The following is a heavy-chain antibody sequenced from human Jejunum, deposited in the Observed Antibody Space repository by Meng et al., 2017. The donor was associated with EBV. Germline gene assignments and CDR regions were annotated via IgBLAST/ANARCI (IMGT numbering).Heavy chain of an antibody. Sequence: QVQREGGGPGLGKPSGTLSLTGAVSGDSIDSRNWWSWVRQSPERGLEWIGEIYYSGSTNYNPSLKSRVTILVDRSENHFSLHLSSVTAADTAVYYCVRGGDYCLVYWGQGTLVTVSS. J-gene: IGHJ4*02. CDR2: IYYSGST. CDR1: GDSIDSRNW. V-gene: IGHV4-4*02. CDR3: VRGGDYCLVY. D-gene: IGHD2-21*02.